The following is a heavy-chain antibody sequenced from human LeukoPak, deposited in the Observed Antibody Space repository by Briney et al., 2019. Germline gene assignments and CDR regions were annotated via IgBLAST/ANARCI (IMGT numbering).Heavy chain of an antibody. CDR1: GFAFSSFP. J-gene: IGHJ4*02. D-gene: IGHD6-19*01. CDR2: IRSNGENT. V-gene: IGHV3-64D*09. Sequence: GGSLRLSCSASGFAFSSFPMHWVRQAPGKGLEYVSVIRSNGENTDYADSVKGRFTISRDNSKNTLYLHMSSLRPEDTAVYYCVKTRVGGGWYGYYLVYWVQGTLVTVSS. CDR3: VKTRVGGGWYGYYLVY.